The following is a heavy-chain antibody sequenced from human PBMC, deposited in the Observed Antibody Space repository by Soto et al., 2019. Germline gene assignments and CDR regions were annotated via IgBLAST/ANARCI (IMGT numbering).Heavy chain of an antibody. J-gene: IGHJ6*02. CDR3: ARELGSYGLLTRVGYSYYGMDV. CDR2: MNPNSGNT. CDR1: GYTFTSYD. V-gene: IGHV1-8*01. Sequence: QVQLVQSGAEVKKPGASVKVSCKASGYTFTSYDINWVRQATGQGLEWMGWMNPNSGNTGYAQKFQGRVTMTRNTSISTAYMDLSSLRSEDTAVYYCARELGSYGLLTRVGYSYYGMDVWGQGTTVTVSS. D-gene: IGHD5-18*01.